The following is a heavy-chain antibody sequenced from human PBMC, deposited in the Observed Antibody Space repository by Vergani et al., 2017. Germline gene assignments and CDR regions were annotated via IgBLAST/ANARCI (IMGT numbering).Heavy chain of an antibody. CDR2: IWYDGSNK. CDR3: ARGIVFEWLLYDY. CDR1: GFTFSSYG. J-gene: IGHJ4*02. V-gene: IGHV3-33*08. Sequence: QVQLVESGGGVVQPGRSLRLSCAASGFTFSSYGMHWVRQAPGKGLEWVAVIWYDGSNKYYADSVKGRFTIARYKSKNTLYLQMNSLRAEDTAVYYCARGIVFEWLLYDYWGQGTLVTVSS. D-gene: IGHD3-9*01.